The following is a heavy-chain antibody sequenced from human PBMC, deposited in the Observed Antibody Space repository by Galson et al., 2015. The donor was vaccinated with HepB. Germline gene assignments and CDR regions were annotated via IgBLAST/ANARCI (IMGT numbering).Heavy chain of an antibody. J-gene: IGHJ4*02. D-gene: IGHD3-16*01. CDR2: IHTGGNT. V-gene: IGHV3-53*01. CDR3: ANFPGLGY. CDR1: GFAVSRTY. Sequence: SLRLSCAASGFAVSRTYMTWVRQAPGKGLEWLSVIHTGGNTYYADSLRGRFTTSRDNSKNMLYLQMNSLRAEDTAVYYCANFPGLGYWGQGTLVTVSS.